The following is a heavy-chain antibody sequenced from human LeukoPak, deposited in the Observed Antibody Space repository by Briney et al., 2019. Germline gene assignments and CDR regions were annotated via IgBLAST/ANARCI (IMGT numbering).Heavy chain of an antibody. CDR3: ARVSQSGEYYFDY. J-gene: IGHJ4*02. V-gene: IGHV4-59*01. CDR2: IYYTGST. CDR1: GDSIDIYY. Sequence: PSETLSLTCTVSGDSIDIYYWIWIRQPPGKALECIGYIYYTGSTVYHPPLKSRVTISLDTSKNQFPLNLTSVTGPDTAVYYCARVSQSGEYYFDYWGAGKLVSVSS.